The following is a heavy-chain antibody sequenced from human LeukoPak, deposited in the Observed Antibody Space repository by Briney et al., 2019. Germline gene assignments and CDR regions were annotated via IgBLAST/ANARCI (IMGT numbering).Heavy chain of an antibody. Sequence: GGSLRLSCAASGFTFSSYWMNWVRQAPGKGLVWVSRIASDGSSTTYADSVKGRFSISRDNAKNTLYLQMNSLRVEDTAVYYCARAGYCSSTSCYYYYGMDVWGQGTTVTVSS. J-gene: IGHJ6*02. CDR3: ARAGYCSSTSCYYYYGMDV. D-gene: IGHD2-2*01. V-gene: IGHV3-74*01. CDR2: IASDGSST. CDR1: GFTFSSYW.